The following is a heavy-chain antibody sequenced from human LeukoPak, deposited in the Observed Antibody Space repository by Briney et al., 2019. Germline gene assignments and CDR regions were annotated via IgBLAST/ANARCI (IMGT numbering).Heavy chain of an antibody. V-gene: IGHV1-69*05. CDR2: IIPIFGTA. D-gene: IGHD2-2*02. CDR1: GGTFSSYA. J-gene: IGHJ6*03. CDR3: ARAIVPAAIRGSQLRYYYYMDV. Sequence: GASVKVSCKASGGTFSSYAIGWVRQAPGQGLEWMGGIIPIFGTANYAQKFQGRVTITTDESTSTAYMELSSLRSEDTAVYYCARAIVPAAIRGSQLRYYYYMDVWGKGTTVTVSS.